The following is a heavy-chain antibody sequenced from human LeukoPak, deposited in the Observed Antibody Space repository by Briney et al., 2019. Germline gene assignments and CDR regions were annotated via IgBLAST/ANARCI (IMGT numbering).Heavy chain of an antibody. Sequence: GGSLRLSCAASGFTFSSYSMNWVRQAPGKGLEWVSYISSSSSTIYYADSVKGRFTISRDNAKNSLYLQMNSLRAEDTAVYYCARMGYYDSSGYYGEYYYYGMDAWGQGTTVTVSS. CDR3: ARMGYYDSSGYYGEYYYYGMDA. J-gene: IGHJ6*02. D-gene: IGHD3-22*01. V-gene: IGHV3-48*04. CDR1: GFTFSSYS. CDR2: ISSSSSTI.